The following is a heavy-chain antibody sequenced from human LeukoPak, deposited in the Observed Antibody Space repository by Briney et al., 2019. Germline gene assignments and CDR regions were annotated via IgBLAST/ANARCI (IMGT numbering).Heavy chain of an antibody. Sequence: SETLSLTCTVSGGSISSSSYYWGWIRQPPGKGLEWIGSIYYSGSTYYNPSLKSRVTISVDTSKNQFSLKLSSVTAADTAVYYCASGDSSSWYGRTFDYWGQGTLVTVSS. D-gene: IGHD6-13*01. CDR1: GGSISSSSYY. CDR3: ASGDSSSWYGRTFDY. V-gene: IGHV4-39*07. CDR2: IYYSGST. J-gene: IGHJ4*02.